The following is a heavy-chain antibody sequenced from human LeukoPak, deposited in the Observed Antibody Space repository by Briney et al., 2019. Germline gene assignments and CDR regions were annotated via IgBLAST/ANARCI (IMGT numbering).Heavy chain of an antibody. CDR1: GFTFSNYW. D-gene: IGHD3-16*01. CDR3: ARSIYNYVWGSYDY. J-gene: IGHJ4*02. V-gene: IGHV3-74*01. CDR2: VKSDGSST. Sequence: GGSLRLSCAASGFTFSNYWMHWVRQAPGKGLVWVSRVKSDGSSTNYADSVKGRFTISRDNSKNTMYLHMNSLRAEDTAVYYCARSIYNYVWGSYDYWGQGTLVTVSS.